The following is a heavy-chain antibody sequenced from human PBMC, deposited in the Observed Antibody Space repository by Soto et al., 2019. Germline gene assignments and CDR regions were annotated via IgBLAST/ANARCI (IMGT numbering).Heavy chain of an antibody. D-gene: IGHD4-4*01. CDR1: GGTFSSYA. CDR2: IIPIFGTA. J-gene: IGHJ6*02. Sequence: QVQLVQSGAEVKKPGSSVKVSCKASGGTFSSYAISWVRQAPGQGLEWMGGIIPIFGTANYAQKFQGRVTITADEATSTAYMELSSLRSEDTAVYYCARVNDYSNEPPRYYGMDVWGQGTTVTVSS. CDR3: ARVNDYSNEPPRYYGMDV. V-gene: IGHV1-69*01.